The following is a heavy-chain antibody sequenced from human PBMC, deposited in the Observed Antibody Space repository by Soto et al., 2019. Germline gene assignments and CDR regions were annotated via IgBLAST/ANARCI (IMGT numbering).Heavy chain of an antibody. Sequence: SETLSLTCTVSGGSISSGDYYWSWIRQPPGKGLEWIGYIYYSGSTYYNPSLKSRVTISVDTSKNQFSLKLSSVTAADTAVYYCARGSYGYGELDYYYYGMDVWGQGPKVTVYS. J-gene: IGHJ6*02. D-gene: IGHD5-18*01. CDR3: ARGSYGYGELDYYYYGMDV. CDR2: IYYSGST. CDR1: GGSISSGDYY. V-gene: IGHV4-30-4*01.